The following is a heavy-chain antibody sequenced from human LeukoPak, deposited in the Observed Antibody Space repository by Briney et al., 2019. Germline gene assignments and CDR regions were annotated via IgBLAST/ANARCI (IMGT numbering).Heavy chain of an antibody. Sequence: GSSVKVSCKASGGTFSSYAISWVRQAPGQGLEWMGGIIPTFGTANYAQKFQGRVTITADESTSTAYMELSSLRSEDTAVYYCARAVTAMVGFVAFDIWGQGTMVTVSS. V-gene: IGHV1-69*01. CDR3: ARAVTAMVGFVAFDI. CDR1: GGTFSSYA. D-gene: IGHD5-18*01. CDR2: IIPTFGTA. J-gene: IGHJ3*02.